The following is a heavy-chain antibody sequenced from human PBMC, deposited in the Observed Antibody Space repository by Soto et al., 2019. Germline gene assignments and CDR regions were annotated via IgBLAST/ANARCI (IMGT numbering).Heavy chain of an antibody. CDR3: ARQRFGPLHGLFDA. J-gene: IGHJ6*02. V-gene: IGHV4-59*08. Sequence: QVQLQESGPGLVKPSETLSISCTVSGGSISSYYWSWFRQSPGKRMEWIGYVHHSWGSSYNPSLQSRVAISLDTSKSQFSLKVTSVTATDTAVYYCARQRFGPLHGLFDAWGQGTTVTVSS. CDR1: GGSISSYY. D-gene: IGHD3-10*01. CDR2: VHHSWGS.